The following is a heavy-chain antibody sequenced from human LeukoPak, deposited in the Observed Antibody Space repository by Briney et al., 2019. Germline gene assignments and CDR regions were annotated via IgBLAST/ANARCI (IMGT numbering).Heavy chain of an antibody. J-gene: IGHJ6*03. CDR3: AREFGYSGYDDYYYYMDV. Sequence: GGSLRLSCAASGFTFSSYGMHWVRQAPGKGLDWVAFIHHDGSNKYYADSVKGRFTISRDNSKNTLYLQMNSLRAEDTAVYYCAREFGYSGYDDYYYYMDVWGKGTTVTVSS. CDR2: IHHDGSNK. V-gene: IGHV3-30*02. CDR1: GFTFSSYG. D-gene: IGHD5-12*01.